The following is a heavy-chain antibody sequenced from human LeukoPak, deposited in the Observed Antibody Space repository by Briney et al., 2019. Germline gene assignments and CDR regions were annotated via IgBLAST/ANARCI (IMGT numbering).Heavy chain of an antibody. D-gene: IGHD6-25*01. CDR1: GFTFSSYS. CDR2: ISSSSSYI. Sequence: GGSLRLSCAASGFTFSSYSMNWVRQAPGKGLEWVSSISSSSSYIYYADSVKGRFTISRDNAKNSLDLQMNSPRADAEAVYYCARVGGSFGYWGQGTLVTVSS. V-gene: IGHV3-21*04. CDR3: ARVGGSFGY. J-gene: IGHJ4*02.